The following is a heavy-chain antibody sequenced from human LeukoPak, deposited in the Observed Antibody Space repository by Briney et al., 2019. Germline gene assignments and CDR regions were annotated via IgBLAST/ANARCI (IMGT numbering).Heavy chain of an antibody. CDR1: GGSISSTSSY. CDR3: ARYYYDSSGYYYPVDY. D-gene: IGHD3-22*01. J-gene: IGHJ4*02. V-gene: IGHV4-39*01. Sequence: SETLSLTCTVSGGSISSTSSYWGWLRQPPGKGLEGIGSIYYSGTTYYNPSLKSRVTISVETSKTQFTLRLSSVTAADTAVYYCARYYYDSSGYYYPVDYWGQGTLVTVSS. CDR2: IYYSGTT.